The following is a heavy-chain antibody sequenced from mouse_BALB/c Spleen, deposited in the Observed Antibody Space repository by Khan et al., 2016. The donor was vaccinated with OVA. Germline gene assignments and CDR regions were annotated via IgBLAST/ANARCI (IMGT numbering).Heavy chain of an antibody. Sequence: QMQLAESGPGLVAPSQSLSITCTVSGFSLTDYGVSWIRQPPGKGLEWLGVIWGGGSTYYNSALKSRLSISKDNSKSQVFLQMSSLQTDDTAMYDCAKGVWSYYYALDYWGQGTSVTVSS. V-gene: IGHV2-6-5*01. CDR1: GFSLTDYG. CDR3: AKGVWSYYYALDY. CDR2: IWGGGST. J-gene: IGHJ4*01.